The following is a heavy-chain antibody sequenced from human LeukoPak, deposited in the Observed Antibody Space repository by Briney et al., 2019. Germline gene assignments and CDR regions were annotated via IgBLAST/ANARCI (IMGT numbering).Heavy chain of an antibody. V-gene: IGHV4-39*07. J-gene: IGHJ3*02. CDR2: IYYSGTT. Sequence: TSGTLSLTCTVSGGSISSNIYYWGWIRQPPGKGLEWIGSIYYSGTTYYNPSLKSRVTISVDTSKNQFSLKLSSVTAADTAVYYCARAGCSGGSCYRSRGAFDIWGQGTMVTVSS. D-gene: IGHD2-15*01. CDR3: ARAGCSGGSCYRSRGAFDI. CDR1: GGSISSNIYY.